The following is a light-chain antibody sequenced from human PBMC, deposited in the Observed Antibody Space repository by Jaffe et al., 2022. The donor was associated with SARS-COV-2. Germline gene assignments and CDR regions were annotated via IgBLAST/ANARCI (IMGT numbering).Light chain of an antibody. CDR2: DVT. J-gene: IGLJ1*01. CDR1: TTDVGGYNS. Sequence: QSALTQPPSVSGSPGQSVTISCTGTTTDVGGYNSVSWYQQRPGKAPKLMIYDVTERPSGVPARFSASKSGNTASLTISGLQAEDEADYYCCSYAGTYSFVFGSGTTVTVL. V-gene: IGLV2-11*01. CDR3: CSYAGTYSFV.